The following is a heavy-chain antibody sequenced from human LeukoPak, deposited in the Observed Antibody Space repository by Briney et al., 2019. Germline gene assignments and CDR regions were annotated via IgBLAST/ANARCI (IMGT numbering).Heavy chain of an antibody. J-gene: IGHJ4*02. CDR1: GGSISSSSYY. CDR2: IYYSGST. CDR3: AIQSIVATTYYFDY. Sequence: SETLSLTCTVSGGSISSSSYYWGWIRQPPGKGLEWIGGIYYSGSTYYNPSLKSRVTISVDTSKNQFSLKLSSVTASDTAVYYCAIQSIVATTYYFDYWGQGTLVTVSS. V-gene: IGHV4-39*01. D-gene: IGHD5-12*01.